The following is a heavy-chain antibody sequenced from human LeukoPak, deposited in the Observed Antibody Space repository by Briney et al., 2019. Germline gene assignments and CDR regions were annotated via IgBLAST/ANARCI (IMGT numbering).Heavy chain of an antibody. V-gene: IGHV3-20*01. CDR1: GFTFDDYG. J-gene: IGHJ6*02. D-gene: IGHD4-11*01. Sequence: AGGSLRLSWAASGFTFDDYGMSWVRQAPGKGLEWVSGINWNGGSTGYADSVKGRFTISRDNAKNSLYLQMNSLRAEDTALYHCARARMTTASMDVWGQGTTVTVSS. CDR2: INWNGGST. CDR3: ARARMTTASMDV.